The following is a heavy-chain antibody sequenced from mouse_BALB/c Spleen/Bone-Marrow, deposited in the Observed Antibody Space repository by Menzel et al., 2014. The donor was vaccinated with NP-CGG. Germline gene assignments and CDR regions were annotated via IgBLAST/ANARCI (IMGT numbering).Heavy chain of an antibody. CDR3: TRRGNYFYFDY. CDR1: GFTFSNYW. V-gene: IGHV6-6*02. Sequence: EVHLVESGGGLVQPGGSMKLSCVASGFTFSNYWMNWVRQSPEKGLEWVAEIRLKSNNYATHYAESVKGRFTISRDDSTSSVYLQMNHLGAEDTGIYYCTRRGNYFYFDYSGQGTTLTVSS. CDR2: IRLKSNNYAT. J-gene: IGHJ2*01. D-gene: IGHD2-1*01.